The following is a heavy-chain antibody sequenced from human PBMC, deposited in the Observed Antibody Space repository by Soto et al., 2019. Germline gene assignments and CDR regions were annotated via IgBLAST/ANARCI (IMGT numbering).Heavy chain of an antibody. V-gene: IGHV1-18*04. Sequence: QVQLVQSGAEVKKPGASVKVSCKASGYTFTSYGISWVRQAPGQVLEWMGWISGYNGDTNYAQKLQGRVTMTTDTSTNTAYMELRSLRSDDTAVYYCARAPQTVAGAGIWYWGQGTLVTVSS. J-gene: IGHJ4*02. CDR3: ARAPQTVAGAGIWY. CDR2: ISGYNGDT. D-gene: IGHD6-13*01. CDR1: GYTFTSYG.